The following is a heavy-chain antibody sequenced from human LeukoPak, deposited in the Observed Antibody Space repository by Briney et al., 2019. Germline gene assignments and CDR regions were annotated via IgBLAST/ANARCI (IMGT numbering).Heavy chain of an antibody. V-gene: IGHV3-21*01. CDR1: GFTFSTYN. Sequence: GGSLRLSCAASGFTFSTYNMNWVRQAPGKGLEWVSSISSSSSYIYYADSVKGRFTISRDNAKNSLYLQMNSLRAEDTAVYYCARSGSWYSYFDYWGQGTLVTVSS. D-gene: IGHD2-15*01. CDR3: ARSGSWYSYFDY. J-gene: IGHJ4*02. CDR2: ISSSSSYI.